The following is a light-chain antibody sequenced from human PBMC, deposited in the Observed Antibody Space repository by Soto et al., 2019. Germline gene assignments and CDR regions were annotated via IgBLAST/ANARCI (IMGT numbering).Light chain of an antibody. V-gene: IGKV1-5*03. CDR1: QAIPSW. CDR3: QQYSSHSPWT. J-gene: IGKJ1*01. CDR2: ETS. Sequence: EIQMTQSPSTLSASVGDRVTITCRASQAIPSWLAWYQQKPGKGPKLLIYETSNLERGVPSRFSGSGSGTEFTLTISSLQPEDFASYFCQQYSSHSPWTFGQGTKVEIK.